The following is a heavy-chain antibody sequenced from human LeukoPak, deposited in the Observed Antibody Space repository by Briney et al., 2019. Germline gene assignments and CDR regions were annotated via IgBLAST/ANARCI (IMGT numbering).Heavy chain of an antibody. J-gene: IGHJ6*02. CDR1: GFTFSSYS. V-gene: IGHV3-48*02. Sequence: PGGSLRLSCAASGFTFSSYSMNWVRQAPGKGLEWVSYISSSSSTIYYADSVKGRFTISRDNAKNSLYLQMNSLRDEDTAVYYCARDPSHYDFWSGSFDYYGMDVWGQGTTVTVSS. D-gene: IGHD3-3*01. CDR2: ISSSSSTI. CDR3: ARDPSHYDFWSGSFDYYGMDV.